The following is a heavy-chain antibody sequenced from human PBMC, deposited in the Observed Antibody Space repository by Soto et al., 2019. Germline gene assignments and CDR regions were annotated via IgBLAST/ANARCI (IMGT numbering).Heavy chain of an antibody. D-gene: IGHD2-15*01. CDR2: ISAYNGNT. Sequence: QVQLVQSGAEVKKTGTSVTVSCKASGYTFTSYGISWVRQAPGQCPEWMGWISAYNGNTNYAQKLQGRVTMTTATATSTGYMERRSVRSDDTAVYYGARGGYCSGGSCYLYYGMDVLGQGTTVTVSS. CDR3: ARGGYCSGGSCYLYYGMDV. CDR1: GYTFTSYG. J-gene: IGHJ6*01. V-gene: IGHV1-18*04.